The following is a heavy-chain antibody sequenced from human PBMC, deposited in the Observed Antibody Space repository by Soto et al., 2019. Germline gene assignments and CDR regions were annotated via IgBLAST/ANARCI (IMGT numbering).Heavy chain of an antibody. D-gene: IGHD2-21*01. J-gene: IGHJ6*02. CDR1: GGSISSGGYY. CDR3: ARDALRLFYGMDV. Sequence: SETLSLTCTVSGGSISSGGYYWSWIRQHPGKGLEWIGYIYYSGSTYYNPSLKSRVTISVDTSKNQFSLKLSSVTAADTAVYYYARDALRLFYGMDVWGQGTTVTVSS. V-gene: IGHV4-31*03. CDR2: IYYSGST.